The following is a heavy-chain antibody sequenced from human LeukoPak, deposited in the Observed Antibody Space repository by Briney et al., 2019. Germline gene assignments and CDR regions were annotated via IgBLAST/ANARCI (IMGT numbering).Heavy chain of an antibody. Sequence: PGGSLRLSCAASGFTFSSYWMHWVRQAPGKGLVWVSRVNSDGTGTTYVDSVEGRFTISRDNAKNTVYLQMNSLRAEDTAIYYCIRTLIVATSPYMDVWGKGTTVTVSS. CDR1: GFTFSSYW. CDR2: VNSDGTGT. V-gene: IGHV3-74*01. D-gene: IGHD5-12*01. CDR3: IRTLIVATSPYMDV. J-gene: IGHJ6*03.